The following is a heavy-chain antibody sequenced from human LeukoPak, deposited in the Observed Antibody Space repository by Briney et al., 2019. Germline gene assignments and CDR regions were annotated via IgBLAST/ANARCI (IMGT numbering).Heavy chain of an antibody. CDR1: GYTFTSYD. J-gene: IGHJ5*02. D-gene: IGHD4-11*01. CDR3: ARGRTVRNWFDP. CDR2: MNPNSGNT. V-gene: IGHV1-8*01. Sequence: ASVKVSCKASGYTFTSYDINWVRQATGQGLEWMGWMNPNSGNTGYAQKFQGRVTMTRNTSISTAYMELSSLRSEDTAVYYCARGRTVRNWFDPWGQGTLVTVSS.